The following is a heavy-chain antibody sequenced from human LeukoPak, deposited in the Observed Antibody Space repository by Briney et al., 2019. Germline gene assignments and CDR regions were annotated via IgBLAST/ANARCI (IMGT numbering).Heavy chain of an antibody. CDR1: GFTFSSYE. V-gene: IGHV3-48*03. D-gene: IGHD4-17*01. CDR3: ARAHPGDYGDFQFDY. J-gene: IGHJ4*02. Sequence: GGSLRLSCAASGFTFSSYEMNWVRQAPGKGLEWVSYISSSGSTIYYADSVKGRFTISRDNAKNSLYLQMNSLRAEDTAVYYCARAHPGDYGDFQFDYWGQGTLVTVSS. CDR2: ISSSGSTI.